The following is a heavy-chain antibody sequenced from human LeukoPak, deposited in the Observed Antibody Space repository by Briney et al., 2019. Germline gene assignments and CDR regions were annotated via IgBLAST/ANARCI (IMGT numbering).Heavy chain of an antibody. CDR2: IYYSGTT. Sequence: SETLSLTCTVSGGSFSSYYWNWIRQPPGKGLEWIGYIYYSGTTNYNPSLKSRVTISLDTSKTQFSLKLSSVTAADTAAYYCARALWFGESLYDAFDIWGQGTMVTVSS. J-gene: IGHJ3*02. D-gene: IGHD3-10*01. CDR3: ARALWFGESLYDAFDI. V-gene: IGHV4-59*12. CDR1: GGSFSSYY.